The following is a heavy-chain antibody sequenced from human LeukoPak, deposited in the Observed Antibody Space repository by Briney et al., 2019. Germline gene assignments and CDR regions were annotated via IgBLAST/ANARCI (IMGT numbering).Heavy chain of an antibody. Sequence: PGGSLRLSCAASGFTFSSYWMSWVCQAPGKGLEWVANIKQDGSEKYYVDSVKGRFTISRDNAKNSLYLQMNSLRAEDTAVYYCTRDLMDYDVSTGLHHYYMDVWGQGTTVTVSS. CDR2: IKQDGSEK. V-gene: IGHV3-7*01. D-gene: IGHD3-9*01. J-gene: IGHJ6*02. CDR3: TRDLMDYDVSTGLHHYYMDV. CDR1: GFTFSSYW.